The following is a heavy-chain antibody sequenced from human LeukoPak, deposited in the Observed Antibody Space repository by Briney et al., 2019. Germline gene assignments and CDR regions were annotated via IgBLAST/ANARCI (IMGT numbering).Heavy chain of an antibody. D-gene: IGHD6-19*01. Sequence: ASVKVSCKASGYTFTSYGFSWVRQAPGQGLEWMGWISGYNGDTNYAQKLQGRVTMTTDTSTSTAYMELRSLRFDDTAVYYCARDGSNYSSGWHDAFDIWGQGTMVTVSS. CDR2: ISGYNGDT. V-gene: IGHV1-18*01. CDR1: GYTFTSYG. CDR3: ARDGSNYSSGWHDAFDI. J-gene: IGHJ3*02.